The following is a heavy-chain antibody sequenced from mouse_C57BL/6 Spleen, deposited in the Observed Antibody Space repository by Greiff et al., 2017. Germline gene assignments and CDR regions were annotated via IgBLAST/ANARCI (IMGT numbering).Heavy chain of an antibody. CDR2: IKNKANGYTT. V-gene: IGHV7-3*01. J-gene: IGHJ4*01. CDR3: ERLYSNYRDYAMDY. CDR1: GFTFTDYY. D-gene: IGHD2-5*01. Sequence: EVQGVESGGGLVQPGGSLSLSCAASGFTFTDYYMSWVRQPPGKALEWLGFIKNKANGYTTEYSASVKGRFTISRDNYQSILYLQMNALRAEDSATYDCERLYSNYRDYAMDYWGQGTSVTVSS.